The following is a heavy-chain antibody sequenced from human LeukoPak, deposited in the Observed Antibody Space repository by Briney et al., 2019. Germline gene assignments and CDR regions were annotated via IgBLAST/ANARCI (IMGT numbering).Heavy chain of an antibody. V-gene: IGHV3-23*01. CDR3: AKLPTGYPNWFDP. Sequence: GGSLRLSCAASGFTFSSSVMSWVRQAPGKGLEWVSAISGNGGSTYYADSVTGRFTISGDNSKNTLYLQMNSLRAEDTALYYCAKLPTGYPNWFDPWGQGTLVTVSS. CDR1: GFTFSSSV. CDR2: ISGNGGST. D-gene: IGHD3-9*01. J-gene: IGHJ5*02.